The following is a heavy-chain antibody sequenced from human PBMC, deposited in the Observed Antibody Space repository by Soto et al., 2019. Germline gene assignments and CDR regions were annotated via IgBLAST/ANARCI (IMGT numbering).Heavy chain of an antibody. V-gene: IGHV3-23*01. CDR1: GFTFSSYA. CDR3: AKVFPPGGPAADYYGMDV. Sequence: EVQLLESGGGLVQPGGSLRLSCAASGFTFSSYAMSWVRQAPGKGLEWVSAISGSGGSTYYADSVKGRFTISRDNSKNTLYLQMNSLRAEDTAVYYCAKVFPPGGPAADYYGMDVWGQGTTVTVSS. J-gene: IGHJ6*02. CDR2: ISGSGGST. D-gene: IGHD2-2*01.